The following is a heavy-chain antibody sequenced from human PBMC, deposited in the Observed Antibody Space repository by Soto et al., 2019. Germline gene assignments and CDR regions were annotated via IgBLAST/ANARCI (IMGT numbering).Heavy chain of an antibody. CDR3: VRGGYVHAFHS. V-gene: IGHV4-59*01. Sequence: SETLSLTCTVSGGSISYYYWGWIRQPPGKGLEWIGSIYYSGNTHYNPSLKSRVTISVDTSMNQFSLNLDSVTAVDSAVYYCVRGGYVHAFHSWGQGALVTVYS. J-gene: IGHJ5*02. CDR1: GGSISYYY. CDR2: IYYSGNT. D-gene: IGHD5-12*01.